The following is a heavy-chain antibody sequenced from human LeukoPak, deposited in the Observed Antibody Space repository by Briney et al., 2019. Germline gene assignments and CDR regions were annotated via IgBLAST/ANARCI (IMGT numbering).Heavy chain of an antibody. J-gene: IGHJ3*02. V-gene: IGHV3-11*03. CDR1: GFTFSDYY. D-gene: IGHD2-21*01. Sequence: PGGPLRLSCTASGFTFSDYYMNWIRQAPGKGLEWLSYIGGSSSHINYADSVKGPFSISRANVKISLDLQMNSLRAEDTAVYYCASAGYDVSGDCVGGGFDIWGQGTMVTVSS. CDR3: ASAGYDVSGDCVGGGFDI. CDR2: IGGSSSHI.